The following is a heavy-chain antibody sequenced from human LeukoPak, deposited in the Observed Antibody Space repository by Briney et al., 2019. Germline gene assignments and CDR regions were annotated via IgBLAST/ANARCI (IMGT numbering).Heavy chain of an antibody. D-gene: IGHD5-18*01. Sequence: SQTLSLTCAISGDSVSNNRAAWNWIRQSPSRGLEWLGRTYYRSNYYKDYAVSVKSRITINPDTSKNQFSLQLNSVTPEDTAVYYCARRVRGYSYGQHWISGAFDIWGQGTMVTVSS. V-gene: IGHV6-1*01. CDR3: ARRVRGYSYGQHWISGAFDI. CDR1: GDSVSNNRAA. CDR2: TYYRSNYYK. J-gene: IGHJ3*02.